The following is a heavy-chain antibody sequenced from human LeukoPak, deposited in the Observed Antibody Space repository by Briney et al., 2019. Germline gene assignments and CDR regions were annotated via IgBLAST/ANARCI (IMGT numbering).Heavy chain of an antibody. CDR3: GKDETGDGFNSI. CDR1: GFTFSNYT. V-gene: IGHV3-23*01. Sequence: GGSLLLSCAASGFTFSNYTRSCLRQVPGKGRECLSVIGRGGEYVYYAPSAKGRFTISRDNSKHRLYLQVSSVRVDDTAVYYYGKDETGDGFNSIWGQGNLGTVSS. J-gene: IGHJ1*01. CDR2: IGRGGEYV. D-gene: IGHD5-24*01.